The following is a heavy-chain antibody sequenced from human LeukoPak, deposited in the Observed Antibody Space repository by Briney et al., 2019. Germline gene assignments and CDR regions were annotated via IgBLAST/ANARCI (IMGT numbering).Heavy chain of an antibody. CDR2: TNYRSKWYN. CDR3: ARASYPAYCGGDCYHGYYFDY. J-gene: IGHJ4*02. CDR1: GDSVSSNSAA. D-gene: IGHD2-21*02. Sequence: SQTLSLTCANSGDSVSSNSAAWNWIRQSPSRGLQWLGRTNYRSKWYNDYAVSVKSRITINPDTSKNQFSLQLNSVTPEDTAVYYCARASYPAYCGGDCYHGYYFDYWGQGTLVTVSS. V-gene: IGHV6-1*01.